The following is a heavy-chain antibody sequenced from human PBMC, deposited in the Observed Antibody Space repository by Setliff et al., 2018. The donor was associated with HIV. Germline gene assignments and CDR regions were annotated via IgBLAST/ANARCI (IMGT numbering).Heavy chain of an antibody. CDR3: ARHPREEPQRNYKFDS. CDR1: GGSISNYY. Sequence: SETLSLTCTVSGGSISNYYSSWIRQPPGKGLEWIGYIYSTGYTNYHPSLKTRATISLDTSKSQFSLRLTSVTATDTAIYYCARHPREEPQRNYKFDSWGQGTLVTVSS. J-gene: IGHJ4*02. D-gene: IGHD1-7*01. V-gene: IGHV4-4*09. CDR2: IYSTGYT.